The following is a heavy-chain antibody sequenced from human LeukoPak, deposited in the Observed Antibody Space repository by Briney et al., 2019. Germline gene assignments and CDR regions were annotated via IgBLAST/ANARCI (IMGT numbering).Heavy chain of an antibody. J-gene: IGHJ6*03. Sequence: ASVKVSCKASGYTFTSYDINWVRQATGQGLEWMGWMNPNSGNTGYARKFQGRVTITRNTSISTAYMELSSLRSEDTAVYYCARGNVLLWFGELSYYMDVWGKGTTVTVSS. CDR3: ARGNVLLWFGELSYYMDV. CDR2: MNPNSGNT. D-gene: IGHD3-10*01. CDR1: GYTFTSYD. V-gene: IGHV1-8*03.